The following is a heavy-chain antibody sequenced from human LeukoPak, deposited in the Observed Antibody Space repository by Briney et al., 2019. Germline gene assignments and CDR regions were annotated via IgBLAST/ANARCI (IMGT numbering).Heavy chain of an antibody. J-gene: IGHJ4*02. V-gene: IGHV3-23*01. CDR1: GFTFSTFA. D-gene: IGHD3-22*01. CDR2: IFPSGGEI. CDR3: ARGRAMFYYDSSGYYFDY. Sequence: PGGSLRLSCAASGFTFSTFAMIWVRQPPGKGLEWVSSIFPSGGEIHYADSVRGRFTISRDNSKSTLSLQMNSLRAEDTAVYYCARGRAMFYYDSSGYYFDYWGQGTLVTVSS.